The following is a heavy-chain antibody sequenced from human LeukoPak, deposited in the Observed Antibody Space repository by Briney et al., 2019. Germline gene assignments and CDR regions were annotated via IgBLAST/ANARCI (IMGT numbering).Heavy chain of an antibody. J-gene: IGHJ4*02. CDR2: ISGTGSNR. CDR1: GFIFSNYG. V-gene: IGHV3-23*01. Sequence: GGSLRLSCAASGFIFSNYGLTWVRQTPAMGLEWVSAISGTGSNREYADSVKGRFTISRDSSKNTLYLQMNSLRAEDTAIYYCAKGADYYDNRGYGFFDYWGQGTLVTVSS. D-gene: IGHD3-22*01. CDR3: AKGADYYDNRGYGFFDY.